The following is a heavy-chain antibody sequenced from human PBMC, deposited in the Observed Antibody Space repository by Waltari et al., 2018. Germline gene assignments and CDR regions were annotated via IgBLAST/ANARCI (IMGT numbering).Heavy chain of an antibody. CDR2: MNPNSGNT. Sequence: QVQLVQSGAEVKKPGASVTVSCKASGYTFTSYDINWLRQATGQGLEWMGWMNPNSGNTCYAEQFQVRCTMTRNTSISTAYMELSSLRSEDTAVYYCAGGRITIGGGDCFDYWGQGTLVTVSS. CDR1: GYTFTSYD. D-gene: IGHD2-21*01. V-gene: IGHV1-8*01. J-gene: IGHJ4*02. CDR3: AGGRITIGGGDCFDY.